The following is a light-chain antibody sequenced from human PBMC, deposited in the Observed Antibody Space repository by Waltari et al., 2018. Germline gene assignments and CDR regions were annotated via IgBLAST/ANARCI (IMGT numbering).Light chain of an antibody. Sequence: QSALTQPASVSGSPGQSITISCSGTDSDVGAYDFVSWYQQHPGKAPHLIIYEVSNRPAGTSNRSSASKSGNTAALTISGLQAEDEADYYCSSYTTSSAPGVFGTGTRVTVL. J-gene: IGLJ1*01. V-gene: IGLV2-14*01. CDR1: DSDVGAYDF. CDR3: SSYTTSSAPGV. CDR2: EVS.